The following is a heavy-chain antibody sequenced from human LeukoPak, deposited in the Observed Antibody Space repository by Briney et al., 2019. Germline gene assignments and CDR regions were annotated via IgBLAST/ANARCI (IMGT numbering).Heavy chain of an antibody. J-gene: IGHJ4*02. CDR2: VWNEGNNN. CDR3: ARDGSGSDHHFDY. D-gene: IGHD3-10*01. Sequence: GGSLRLSCAASGFTISSYGMHWVRQAPGKGLGGGALVWNEGNNNYHADSVKGRFTIYRDNSMNTLYLQMNSLKAEDTAVYYCARDGSGSDHHFDYWGQGTLVTVSS. CDR1: GFTISSYG. V-gene: IGHV3-33*08.